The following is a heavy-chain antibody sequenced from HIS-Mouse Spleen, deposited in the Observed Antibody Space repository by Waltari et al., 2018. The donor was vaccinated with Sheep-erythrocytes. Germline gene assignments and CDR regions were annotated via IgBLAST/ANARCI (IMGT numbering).Heavy chain of an antibody. V-gene: IGHV3-11*01. J-gene: IGHJ4*02. Sequence: DSVSYISSSCSTIYYADSVKGRFTIPRDNAKNSLYLQLNSLRAEDTAVYYCAREKTSSSAFDYWGQGTLVTVSS. D-gene: IGHD6-6*01. CDR3: AREKTSSSAFDY. CDR2: ISSSCSTI.